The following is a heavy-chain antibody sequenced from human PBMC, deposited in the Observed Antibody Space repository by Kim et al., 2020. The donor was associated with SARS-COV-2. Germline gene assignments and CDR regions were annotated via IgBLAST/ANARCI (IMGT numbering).Heavy chain of an antibody. CDR1: GGSISSYY. J-gene: IGHJ3*02. V-gene: IGHV4-59*01. CDR3: ARSGDCSGGSCYIGRGAFDI. Sequence: SETLSLTCTVSGGSISSYYWSWIRQPPGKGLEWIGYIYYSGSTNYNPSLKSRVTISVDTSKNQFSLKLSSVTAADTAVYYCARSGDCSGGSCYIGRGAFDIWGQGTMVTVSS. D-gene: IGHD2-15*01. CDR2: IYYSGST.